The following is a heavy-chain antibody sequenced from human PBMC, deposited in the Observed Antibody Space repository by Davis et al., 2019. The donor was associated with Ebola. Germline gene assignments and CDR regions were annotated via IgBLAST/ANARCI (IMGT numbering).Heavy chain of an antibody. Sequence: GGSLRLSCAASGFTFSDYYMSWIRQAPGKGLEWVSVIYSGGSTYYADSVKGRFTISRDNSKNTLYLQMNSLRAEDTAVYYCAIEWFGEFIGYWGQGTLVTVSS. V-gene: IGHV3-66*01. D-gene: IGHD3-10*01. CDR2: IYSGGST. CDR3: AIEWFGEFIGY. CDR1: GFTFSDYY. J-gene: IGHJ4*02.